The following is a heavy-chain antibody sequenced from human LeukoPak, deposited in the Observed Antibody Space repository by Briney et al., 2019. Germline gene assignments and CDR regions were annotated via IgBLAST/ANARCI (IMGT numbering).Heavy chain of an antibody. CDR1: GYTFTIYG. D-gene: IGHD3-22*01. J-gene: IGHJ4*02. CDR3: ARDDGANHYDSNGYYV. CDR2: VSAYKGNT. Sequence: ASVTLSCTASGYTFTIYGISWVRHGPGQGLEWMGWVSAYKGNTNYQQKLQARVTMTTDTSTITAYMELRSLISDDTAVYYCARDDGANHYDSNGYYVWSQGTLVTLSA. V-gene: IGHV1-18*01.